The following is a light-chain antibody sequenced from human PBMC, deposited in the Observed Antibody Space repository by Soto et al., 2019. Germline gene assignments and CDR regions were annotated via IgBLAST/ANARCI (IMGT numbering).Light chain of an antibody. J-gene: IGKJ5*01. CDR2: AAS. CDR1: QTVSRNY. Sequence: EIVLTQCPGTLSLSPGEGTTLSCRASQTVSRNYLAWYQQKRGQAPRLLIYAASNRATGIPDRFSGSGSGTDFTLTITRLEPEDFAVLYCQQYAASPITFGQATRLEIK. CDR3: QQYAASPIT. V-gene: IGKV3-20*01.